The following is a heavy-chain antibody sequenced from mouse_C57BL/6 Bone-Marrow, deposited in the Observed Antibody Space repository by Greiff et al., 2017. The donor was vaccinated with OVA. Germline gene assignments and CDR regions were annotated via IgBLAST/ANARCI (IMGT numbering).Heavy chain of an antibody. V-gene: IGHV2-6-1*01. CDR2: IWSDGST. D-gene: IGHD2-3*01. J-gene: IGHJ1*03. CDR3: ARQGGYWGYFDV. CDR1: GFSLNSYG. Sequence: VKLMESGPGLVAPSQRLSITCTVSGFSLNSYGVHWVRQPPGKGLEWLVVIWSDGSTTYNSALKSRLSISKDNSKSQVFLKMNSLQTDDTAMYYCARQGGYWGYFDVWGTGTTVTVSS.